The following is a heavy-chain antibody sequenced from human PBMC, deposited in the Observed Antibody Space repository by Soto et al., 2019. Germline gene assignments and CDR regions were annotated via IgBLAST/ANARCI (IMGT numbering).Heavy chain of an antibody. V-gene: IGHV4-39*01. Sequence: QLQLQESGPGLVKPSETLSLTCTVSGGSISSDSHHWDWIRQPPGKGPEWIGSIFFTGRTYYNPCLKSRVTISVDTSKNQFSLAMNYVTAADTAVYYCARLTGMPTATTDRGYDPWGQGTVVTVSS. CDR1: GGSISSDSHH. D-gene: IGHD4-17*01. CDR3: ARLTGMPTATTDRGYDP. J-gene: IGHJ5*02. CDR2: IFFTGRT.